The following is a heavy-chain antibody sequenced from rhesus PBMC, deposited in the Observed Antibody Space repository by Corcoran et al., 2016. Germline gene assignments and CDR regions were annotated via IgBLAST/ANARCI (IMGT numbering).Heavy chain of an antibody. D-gene: IGHD2-15*01. J-gene: IGHJ4*01. CDR2: ISVSGGST. V-gene: IGHV4-173*01. CDR1: GGSISSNY. Sequence: QLQLQESGPGLVKPSETLSLTCAVSGGSISSNYWSWIRQPPGTGLEWIGRISVSGGSTDYNPTLKSRVTNSTDTSKNQFSLKLSSVTAADTAVYYCARHSPYCSSTDCSSGVFDYWGQGVLVTVSS. CDR3: ARHSPYCSSTDCSSGVFDY.